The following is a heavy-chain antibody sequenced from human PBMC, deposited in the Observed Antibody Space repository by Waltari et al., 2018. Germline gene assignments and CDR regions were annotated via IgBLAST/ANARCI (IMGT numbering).Heavy chain of an antibody. J-gene: IGHJ4*02. D-gene: IGHD3-10*01. CDR2: IYAGGTT. CDR1: GFTVSTKY. Sequence: EVQLVESGGGLVQPGGSLRLSCAASGFTVSTKYLRWVRQAPGKGLEWVAVIYAGGTTYYPDSVRGRFTISRDTSKNTVYLQMNSLRPEDTAVYYCAGHGYFGSGSHYFDSWGQGTLVTVSS. CDR3: AGHGYFGSGSHYFDS. V-gene: IGHV3-66*02.